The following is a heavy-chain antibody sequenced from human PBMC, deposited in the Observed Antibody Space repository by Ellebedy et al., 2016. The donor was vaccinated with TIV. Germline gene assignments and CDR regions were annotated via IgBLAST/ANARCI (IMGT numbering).Heavy chain of an antibody. V-gene: IGHV3-48*02. CDR1: GFTFSTYD. J-gene: IGHJ4*02. Sequence: PGGSLRLSCAASGFTFSTYDMSWARQAPGKGLEWVAHISSSGATIYYADSVKGRFTISRDNAKNSLYLQMNSLRDEDTAVYHCVRRAVDYWGQGTLVTVSS. CDR2: ISSSGATI. CDR3: VRRAVDY.